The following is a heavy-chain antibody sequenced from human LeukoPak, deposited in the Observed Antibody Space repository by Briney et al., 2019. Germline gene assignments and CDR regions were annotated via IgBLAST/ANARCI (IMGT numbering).Heavy chain of an antibody. V-gene: IGHV4-59*01. D-gene: IGHD4-11*01. CDR3: ARVGRTTHDAFDI. CDR2: IYYSGST. CDR1: GGSISSYC. J-gene: IGHJ3*02. Sequence: PSETLSLTCTVSGGSISSYCWSWIRQPPGKGLEWIGYIYYSGSTNYNPSLKSRVTISVDTSKNQFSLKLSSVTAADTAVYYCARVGRTTHDAFDIWGQGTMVTVSS.